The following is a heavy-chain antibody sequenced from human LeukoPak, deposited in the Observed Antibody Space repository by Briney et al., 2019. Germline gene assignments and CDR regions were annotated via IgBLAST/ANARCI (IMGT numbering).Heavy chain of an antibody. V-gene: IGHV1-69*05. CDR3: ARERTTVGDPDYFDY. CDR1: GGTFSSYA. Sequence: SVKVSCKASGGTFSSYAISWVRQAPGQGLEWMGRIIPIFGTANYAQKFQGRVTITTDESTSTAYMELSSLKSEDTAVYYCARERTTVGDPDYFDYWGQGTLVTVSS. CDR2: IIPIFGTA. D-gene: IGHD4-23*01. J-gene: IGHJ4*02.